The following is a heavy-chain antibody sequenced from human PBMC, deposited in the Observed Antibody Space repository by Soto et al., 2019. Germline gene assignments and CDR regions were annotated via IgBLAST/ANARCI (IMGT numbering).Heavy chain of an antibody. J-gene: IGHJ6*02. CDR1: GYTFTSYA. CDR3: AAETAAGLTFVYYYGMDV. D-gene: IGHD6-13*01. CDR2: IVVGNGNT. Sequence: SVKVSCKASGYTFTSYAMHWVRQAPGQRLEWIGWIVVGNGNTNYAQKFQERVTITRDMSTSTAYMELSSLRSEDTAVYYCAAETAAGLTFVYYYGMDVWGQGTTVTVSS. V-gene: IGHV1-58*02.